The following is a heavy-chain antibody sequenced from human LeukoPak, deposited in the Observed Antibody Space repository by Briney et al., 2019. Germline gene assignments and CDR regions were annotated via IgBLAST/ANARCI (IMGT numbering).Heavy chain of an antibody. V-gene: IGHV1-2*02. CDR1: GYTFTGYY. CDR3: ARGPITGGQLVPSDY. D-gene: IGHD6-6*01. Sequence: ASVKVSCKASGYTFTGYYMRWVRQAPGQGLEWMGWTNPNSGGTNYAQKFQGRVTMTRDTSISTAYMELSRLRSDDTAVYYCARGPITGGQLVPSDYWGQGTLVTVSS. CDR2: TNPNSGGT. J-gene: IGHJ4*02.